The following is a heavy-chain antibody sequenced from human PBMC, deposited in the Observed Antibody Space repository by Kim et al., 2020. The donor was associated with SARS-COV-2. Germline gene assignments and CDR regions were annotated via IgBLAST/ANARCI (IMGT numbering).Heavy chain of an antibody. CDR3: ARGPNYSPFDY. J-gene: IGHJ4*02. V-gene: IGHV3-48*03. D-gene: IGHD4-4*01. Sequence: YYADSGRGRFTISRDNDKNSLYLQMNSLRAEDTAVYYCARGPNYSPFDYWGQGTLVTVSS.